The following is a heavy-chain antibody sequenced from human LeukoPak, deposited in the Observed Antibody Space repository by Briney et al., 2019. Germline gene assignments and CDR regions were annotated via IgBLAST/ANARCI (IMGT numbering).Heavy chain of an antibody. D-gene: IGHD1-26*01. CDR1: GFTFSRYA. J-gene: IGHJ4*02. CDR3: AKVLDSGSFPDY. CDR2: IGGSDGTT. V-gene: IGHV3-23*01. Sequence: TGGSLRLSCAASGFTFSRYAMLWVRQSPGKGLEWVSAIGGSDGTTYYADSVKGRCIISRDNYKNILYLQMNSLRVEDAAIYYCAKVLDSGSFPDYWGQGTLATVSS.